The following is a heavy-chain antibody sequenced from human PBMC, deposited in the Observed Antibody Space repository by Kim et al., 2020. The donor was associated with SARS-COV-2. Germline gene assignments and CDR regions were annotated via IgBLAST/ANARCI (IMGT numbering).Heavy chain of an antibody. CDR3: ARDGSGSYSWFDP. D-gene: IGHD1-26*01. CDR2: ISYDGSNK. CDR1: GFTFSSYA. J-gene: IGHJ5*02. V-gene: IGHV3-30-3*01. Sequence: GGSLRLSCAASGFTFSSYAMHWVRQAPGKGLEWVAVISYDGSNKYYADSVKGRFTISRDNSKNTLYLQMNSLRAEDTAVYYCARDGSGSYSWFDPWGQEPWSPSPQ.